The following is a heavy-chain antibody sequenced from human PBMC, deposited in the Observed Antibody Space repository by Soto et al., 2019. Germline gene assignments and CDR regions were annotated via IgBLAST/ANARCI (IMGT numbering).Heavy chain of an antibody. Sequence: QVPLVESGGGVVQPGRSLRLSCAASGFTFSSYGMQWVRQAPGKGLEWVAVIWYDGSYEYYADSVKDRFTISRNTSKKTLYLELNSLRAEDRAVYYCARRHRSGYVNDQYFYYGIDVWGQGTTVTV. CDR1: GFTFSSYG. V-gene: IGHV3-33*01. J-gene: IGHJ6*02. CDR3: ARRHRSGYVNDQYFYYGIDV. CDR2: IWYDGSYE. D-gene: IGHD5-12*01.